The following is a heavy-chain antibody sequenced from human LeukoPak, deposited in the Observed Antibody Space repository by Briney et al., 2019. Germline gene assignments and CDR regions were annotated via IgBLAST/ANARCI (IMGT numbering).Heavy chain of an antibody. V-gene: IGHV3-74*03. CDR1: GDAFSSYW. CDR3: SRSQFDY. CDR2: INGDGTIT. J-gene: IGHJ4*02. Sequence: PGGSLRLSCAASGDAFSSYWMLWVRQVPGKGLVWVSRINGDGTITTYADFAKGGFTTSRDNTKNIWYLEMNNLRAEDTGIYYCSRSQFDYWGQGILVTVSS.